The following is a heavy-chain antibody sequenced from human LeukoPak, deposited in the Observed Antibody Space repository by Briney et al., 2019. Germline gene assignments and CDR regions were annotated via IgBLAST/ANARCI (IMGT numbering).Heavy chain of an antibody. J-gene: IGHJ4*02. Sequence: PGGSLRLSCAASGFTVSSNYMSWVRQAPGKGLEWVSVIYSGGSTYYADSVKGRFTISRDNSKNTLYLQMNSLRAEDTAVYYCARDRPGSRTFDYWGQGTLVTVSS. D-gene: IGHD6-13*01. CDR3: ARDRPGSRTFDY. CDR1: GFTVSSNY. CDR2: IYSGGST. V-gene: IGHV3-53*01.